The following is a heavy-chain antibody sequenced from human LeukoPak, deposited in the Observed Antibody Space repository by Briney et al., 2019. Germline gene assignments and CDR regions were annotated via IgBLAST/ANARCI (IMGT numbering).Heavy chain of an antibody. J-gene: IGHJ4*02. CDR2: ICPGDSDT. CDR3: ARHLQVGATTKGFDS. D-gene: IGHD1-26*01. CDR1: GYSFTSYW. V-gene: IGHV5-51*01. Sequence: GESLKISCKGSGYSFTSYWISWVRQIPRKGLEWMGVICPGDSDTRYSPSFHGQVTISADKSISTDYLQWSSLKAADTAMYYCARHLQVGATTKGFDSWGQGTLVTVSS.